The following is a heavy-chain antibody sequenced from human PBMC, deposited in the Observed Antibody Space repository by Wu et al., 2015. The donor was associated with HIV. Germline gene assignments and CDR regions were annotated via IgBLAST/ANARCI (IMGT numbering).Heavy chain of an antibody. J-gene: IGHJ4*02. Sequence: QVQLVQSGAEVKKPGASVKVSCKASGYTFTSYYMHWVRQAPGQGLEWMGIINPSGGSTSYAQKFQGRVTMTRDTSTSTVYMELSSLRSEDTAVYYCARGGQVLRYFDLGFWRLADDYWGQGTLVTVS. D-gene: IGHD3-9*01. CDR3: ARGGQVLRYFDLGFWRLADDY. CDR2: INPSGGST. V-gene: IGHV1-46*03. CDR1: GYTFTSYY.